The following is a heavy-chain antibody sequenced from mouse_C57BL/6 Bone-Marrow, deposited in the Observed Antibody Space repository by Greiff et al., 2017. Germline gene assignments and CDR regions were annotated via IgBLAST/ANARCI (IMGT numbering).Heavy chain of an antibody. J-gene: IGHJ1*03. V-gene: IGHV5-16*01. CDR1: GFTFSDYY. D-gene: IGHD2-1*01. Sequence: EVKVVESEGGLVQPGSSMKLSCTASGFTFSDYYMAWVRQVPEKGLEWVANINYDGSSTYYLDSLKSRFIISRDNAKNILYLQMSSLKSEDTATYYCARVVRGHFDVWGTGTTVTVSS. CDR2: INYDGSST. CDR3: ARVVRGHFDV.